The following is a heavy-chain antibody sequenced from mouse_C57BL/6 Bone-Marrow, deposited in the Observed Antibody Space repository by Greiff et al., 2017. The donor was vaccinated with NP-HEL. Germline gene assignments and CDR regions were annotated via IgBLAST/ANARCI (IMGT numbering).Heavy chain of an antibody. J-gene: IGHJ4*01. CDR2: IYPGYGDT. V-gene: IGHV1-80*01. CDR3: ARGPY. Sequence: KPGQGLAWIGPIYPGYGDTNYNGKFKGKATLTADKSSSTAYMQLSSLTSEDSAVYFCARGPYWGQGTSVTVSS.